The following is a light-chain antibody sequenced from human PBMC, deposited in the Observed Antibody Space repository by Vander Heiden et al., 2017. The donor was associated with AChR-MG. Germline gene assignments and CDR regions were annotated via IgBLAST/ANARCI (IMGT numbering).Light chain of an antibody. V-gene: IGKV1-12*02. Sequence: DIQMTQSPSSVSASVGDRVTISCRANQSITTWLAWYQQKPGTAPKLLIYAASSLQPDVPPRFSGSGSGAEFTLTISSLQPEDSGVYRGQQANSMPFTFGTGTTVDVK. CDR2: AAS. CDR1: QSITTW. CDR3: QQANSMPFT. J-gene: IGKJ3*01.